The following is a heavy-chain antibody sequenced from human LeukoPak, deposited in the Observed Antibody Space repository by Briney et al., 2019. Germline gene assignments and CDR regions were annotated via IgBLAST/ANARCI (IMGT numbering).Heavy chain of an antibody. CDR2: ISGNGGST. Sequence: GGSLRLSCAASGFTFSSYAMSWVRQTPGKGLEWVSAISGNGGSTYYADSVKGRFTISRDNSKNTLYLQMNSLRAEDTAVYYCAKDVGYYYDSSGYSDYWGQGTLVTVSS. V-gene: IGHV3-23*01. CDR1: GFTFSSYA. D-gene: IGHD3-22*01. J-gene: IGHJ4*02. CDR3: AKDVGYYYDSSGYSDY.